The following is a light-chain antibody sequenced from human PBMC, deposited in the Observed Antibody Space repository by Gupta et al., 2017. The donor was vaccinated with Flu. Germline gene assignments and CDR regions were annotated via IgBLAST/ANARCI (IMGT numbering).Light chain of an antibody. CDR1: SSNIGAGYD. V-gene: IGLV1-40*01. CDR3: QSYDSSLSGWV. Sequence: QSVLTQPPSVSGAPGQRVTVAFTGSSSNIGAGYDVPWYQQLPGTAPKLLISGNSNRPSGVPDRFSGSKSGTSASLAITGLRAEDEADYYCQSYDSSLSGWVFGGGTKLTGL. J-gene: IGLJ3*02. CDR2: GNS.